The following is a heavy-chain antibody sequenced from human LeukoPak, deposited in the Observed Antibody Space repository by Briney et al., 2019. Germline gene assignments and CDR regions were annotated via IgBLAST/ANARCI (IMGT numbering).Heavy chain of an antibody. CDR1: GYTFTSYG. J-gene: IGHJ4*02. CDR3: ARDDFWSGYSPLKADY. D-gene: IGHD3-3*01. CDR2: ISAYNGNT. Sequence: GASVRVSCKASGYTFTSYGISWVRQAPGQGLEWMGWISAYNGNTNYAQELQGRVTMTTDTSTSTAYMELRSLRSDDTAVYYCARDDFWSGYSPLKADYWGQGTLVTVSS. V-gene: IGHV1-18*01.